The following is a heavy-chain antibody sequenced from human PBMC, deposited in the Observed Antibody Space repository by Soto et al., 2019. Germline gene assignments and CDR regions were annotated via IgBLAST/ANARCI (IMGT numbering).Heavy chain of an antibody. Sequence: PGESLKISCEGSGCDFANYWIAWVRQMPGKGLEWMGIIFPDDSDTKYSPSFQGQVTISADRSISTAYLQWSSLKASDSAMYYCGRLDDSGTVIDYWGQGTLVTVSS. CDR2: IFPDDSDT. D-gene: IGHD1-26*01. CDR1: GCDFANYW. CDR3: GRLDDSGTVIDY. V-gene: IGHV5-51*01. J-gene: IGHJ4*02.